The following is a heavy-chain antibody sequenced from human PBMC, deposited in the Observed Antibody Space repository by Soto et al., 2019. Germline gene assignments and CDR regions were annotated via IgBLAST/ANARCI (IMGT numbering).Heavy chain of an antibody. Sequence: ASVKVSSKASGYTFTSYAMHWVRQAPGQRLEWMGWINAGNGNTKYSQKFQCRVTITRYTSASTAYMERSSLRFEDTAVYYCARVHPYGSSGYQPPFDYWGQGSLVTVSS. CDR2: INAGNGNT. J-gene: IGHJ4*02. V-gene: IGHV1-3*01. D-gene: IGHD3-22*01. CDR1: GYTFTSYA. CDR3: ARVHPYGSSGYQPPFDY.